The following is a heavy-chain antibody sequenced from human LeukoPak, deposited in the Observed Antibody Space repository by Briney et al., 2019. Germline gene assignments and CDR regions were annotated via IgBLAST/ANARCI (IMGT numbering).Heavy chain of an antibody. D-gene: IGHD3-22*01. V-gene: IGHV1-2*02. J-gene: IGHJ5*02. CDR1: GYTFTGHY. CDR2: INPNSGGT. CDR3: ARDWFRSSSGYYYDWFDP. Sequence: ASVKVSCKASGYTFTGHYVHWVRQAPGQGLEWMGWINPNSGGTNYAQKFQGRVTMTRDTSISTAYMELSRLRSDDTAVYYCARDWFRSSSGYYYDWFDPWGQGTLVTVSS.